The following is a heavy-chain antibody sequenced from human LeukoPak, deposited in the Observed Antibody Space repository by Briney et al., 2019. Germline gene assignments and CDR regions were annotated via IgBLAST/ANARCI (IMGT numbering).Heavy chain of an antibody. CDR1: GGSITSSSYY. J-gene: IGHJ4*02. CDR3: AGQYYHSSGYYYGKIRYFDY. CDR2: IYYSGST. D-gene: IGHD3-22*01. V-gene: IGHV4-39*01. Sequence: SETLSLTCTVSGGSITSSSYYWGCIRQPPGKGLEWIGSIYYSGSTYYNPSLKSRVAISVDTSKNQFSLKLSSVTAADTAVYYCAGQYYHSSGYYYGKIRYFDYWGQGTLVTVSS.